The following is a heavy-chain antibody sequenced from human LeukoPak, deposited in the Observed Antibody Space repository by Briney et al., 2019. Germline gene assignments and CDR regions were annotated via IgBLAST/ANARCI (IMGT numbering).Heavy chain of an antibody. CDR2: INTNTGNP. V-gene: IGHV7-4-1*02. CDR1: GHTFTSYA. J-gene: IGHJ6*03. Sequence: ASVKVSCKASGHTFTSYAMNWVRQAPGQGLEWMGWINTNTGNPTYAQGFTGRFVFSLDTSVSTAYLQISSLKAEDTAVYYCARGGRILYYYMDVWGKGTTVTVSS. D-gene: IGHD2-15*01. CDR3: ARGGRILYYYMDV.